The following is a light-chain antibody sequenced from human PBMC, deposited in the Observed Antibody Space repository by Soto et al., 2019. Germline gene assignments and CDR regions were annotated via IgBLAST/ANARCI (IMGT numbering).Light chain of an antibody. CDR2: DAS. V-gene: IGKV3-11*01. J-gene: IGKJ5*01. CDR1: PSVSSY. CDR3: QQRSNWQIT. Sequence: EIVLTQSPATLSLSPGERATLSCRASPSVSSYLAWYQQKPGQAPRLLIYDASNRATGIPARFRGSGSGTDFTLAISSLEPEDCAVYYCQQRSNWQITFGQGTRLEIK.